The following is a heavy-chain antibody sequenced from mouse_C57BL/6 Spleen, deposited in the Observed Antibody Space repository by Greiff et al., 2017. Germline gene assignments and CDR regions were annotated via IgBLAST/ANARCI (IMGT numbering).Heavy chain of an antibody. V-gene: IGHV5-17*01. CDR3: ARGTTVVDTD. CDR1: GFTFSDYG. Sequence: EVHLVESGGGLVKPGGSLKLSCAASGFTFSDYGMHWVRQAPGMGLEWVAYISSGSSTNYYADTVKGRFTISRDKAKNTLFLQMTSLRSEDTAVYYCARGTTVVDTDWGQGTTLTVSS. D-gene: IGHD1-1*01. CDR2: ISSGSSTN. J-gene: IGHJ2*01.